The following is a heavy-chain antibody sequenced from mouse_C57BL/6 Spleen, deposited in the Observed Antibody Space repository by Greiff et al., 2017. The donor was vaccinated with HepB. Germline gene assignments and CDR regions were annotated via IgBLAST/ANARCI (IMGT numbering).Heavy chain of an antibody. Sequence: VKLMESGPGLVQPSQSLSITCTVSGFSLTSYGVHWVRQSPGKGLEWLGVIWSGGSTDYNAAFISRLSISKDNSKSQVFFKMNSLQADDTAIYYCARKGDYYDYDVYAMDYWGQGTSVTVSS. CDR1: GFSLTSYG. J-gene: IGHJ4*01. CDR2: IWSGGST. D-gene: IGHD2-4*01. CDR3: ARKGDYYDYDVYAMDY. V-gene: IGHV2-2*01.